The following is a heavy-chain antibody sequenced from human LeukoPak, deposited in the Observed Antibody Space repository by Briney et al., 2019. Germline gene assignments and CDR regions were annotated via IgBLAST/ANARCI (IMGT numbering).Heavy chain of an antibody. D-gene: IGHD3-22*01. CDR2: ISGNGHQT. V-gene: IGHV3-23*01. Sequence: GGSLRLSCSASAPFFSRFAMSWVRHLPGKGLDWVSTISGNGHQTYYGDSVKGRFSVSRYNSKNILYLQMDSLRADDSALYYCANDANYYDSSGFFIPFDYWGQGTLVTVSS. CDR1: APFFSRFA. J-gene: IGHJ4*02. CDR3: ANDANYYDSSGFFIPFDY.